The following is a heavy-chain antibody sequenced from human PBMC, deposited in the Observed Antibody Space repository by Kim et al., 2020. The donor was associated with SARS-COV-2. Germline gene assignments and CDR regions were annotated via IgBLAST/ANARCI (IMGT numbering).Heavy chain of an antibody. D-gene: IGHD6-13*01. V-gene: IGHV4-34*01. CDR2: INHSGST. Sequence: SETLSLTCAVYGGSFSGYYWSWIRQPPGKGLEWIGEINHSGSTNYNPSLKSRVTISVDTSKNQFSLKLSSVTAADTAVYYCARASERIAAVGIQSPFDYWGQGTLVTVSS. CDR1: GGSFSGYY. CDR3: ARASERIAAVGIQSPFDY. J-gene: IGHJ4*02.